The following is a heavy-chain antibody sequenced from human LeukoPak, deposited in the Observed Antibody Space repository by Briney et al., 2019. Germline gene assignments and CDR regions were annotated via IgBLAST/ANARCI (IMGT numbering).Heavy chain of an antibody. CDR3: TTAQRWSDFDY. CDR1: GFTFSNAW. J-gene: IGHJ4*02. V-gene: IGHV3-15*01. Sequence: GGSLRLSCAASGFTFSNAWMSWVRQAPGKGLEWVGRIKSKTDGGTTDYAAPVKGRFTISRDDSKNTLYLQMNSLKTEDTVVYYCTTAQRWSDFDYWGQGTLVTVSS. CDR2: IKSKTDGGTT. D-gene: IGHD5-24*01.